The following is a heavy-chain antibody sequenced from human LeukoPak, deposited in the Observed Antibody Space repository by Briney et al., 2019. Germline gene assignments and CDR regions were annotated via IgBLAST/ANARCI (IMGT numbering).Heavy chain of an antibody. CDR1: GFTVSDYA. Sequence: GGSLRPSCAPSGFTVSDYAMSWVRQAPGKGLEWVSTIDASGGATYYADSVEGRFTISRDNSKNTFYLQMNSLRAEDTAVYYCAKGSGSGWYGWFAPWGQGTLVTVSS. J-gene: IGHJ5*02. V-gene: IGHV3-23*01. CDR2: IDASGGAT. D-gene: IGHD6-19*01. CDR3: AKGSGSGWYGWFAP.